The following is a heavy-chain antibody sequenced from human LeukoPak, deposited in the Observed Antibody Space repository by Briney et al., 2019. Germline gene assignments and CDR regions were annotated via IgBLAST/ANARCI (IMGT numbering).Heavy chain of an antibody. CDR1: GYTFTSYG. CDR3: ARAYQLRFLEWLTTETPAYNWFDP. CDR2: ISAYNGNT. J-gene: IGHJ5*02. D-gene: IGHD3-3*01. V-gene: IGHV1-18*01. Sequence: ASVKVSCKASGYTFTSYGISWVRQAPGQGLEWMGWISAYNGNTNYAQKLQGRVTMTTDTSTSTAYMELSSLRSEDTAVYYCARAYQLRFLEWLTTETPAYNWFDPWGQGTLVTVSS.